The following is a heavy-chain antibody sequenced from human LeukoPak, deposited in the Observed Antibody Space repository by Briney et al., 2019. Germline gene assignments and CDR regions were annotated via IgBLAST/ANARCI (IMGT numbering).Heavy chain of an antibody. V-gene: IGHV3-48*04. CDR1: GFTFSSYS. CDR3: ARDPRPYYDVPVGY. D-gene: IGHD3-3*01. CDR2: ISSSSITI. J-gene: IGHJ4*02. Sequence: GGSLRLSCAASGFTFSSYSLNWVRQAPGKGLEWVSFISSSSITIYYADSVKGRFTISRDNAEKSLYLQMNSLRAEDTAVYYCARDPRPYYDVPVGYWGQGTLVTVSP.